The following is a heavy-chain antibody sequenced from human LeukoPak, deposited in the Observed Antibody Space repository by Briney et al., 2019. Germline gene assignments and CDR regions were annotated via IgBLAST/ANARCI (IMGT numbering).Heavy chain of an antibody. V-gene: IGHV3-23*01. CDR1: GFTFSSYA. CDR2: IRGSGGST. J-gene: IGHJ4*02. Sequence: GVSLRLSCAASGFTFSSYAMSWVRQAPGKGLEWVSAIRGSGGSTYYADSVKGRFTISRDNSMNTLSLQMNSLRAEDTALYYCAKSSSWTYHYLDYWGQGALVTVSS. CDR3: AKSSSWTYHYLDY. D-gene: IGHD6-13*01.